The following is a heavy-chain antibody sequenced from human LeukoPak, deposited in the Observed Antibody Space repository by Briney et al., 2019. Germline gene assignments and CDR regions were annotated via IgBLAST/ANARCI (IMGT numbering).Heavy chain of an antibody. D-gene: IGHD5-12*01. J-gene: IGHJ4*02. Sequence: GGSLRLSCVASEFSVGSNYMTWVRQAPGKGLEWVSLIYSGGSTYYADSVKGRFTISRDNSKNTLYLQMNSLRAEDTAVYYRARGPSGYHNTGGQGTLVTVSS. V-gene: IGHV3-66*01. CDR3: ARGPSGYHNT. CDR1: EFSVGSNY. CDR2: IYSGGST.